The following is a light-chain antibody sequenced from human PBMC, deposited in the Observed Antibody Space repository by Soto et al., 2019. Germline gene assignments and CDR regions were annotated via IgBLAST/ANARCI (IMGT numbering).Light chain of an antibody. V-gene: IGLV2-14*02. Sequence: QSVLTQPASVSGSPGQSITISCTGTSSDVESYNLVSWYQQHPGKAPKLMIYDVYKRPSGVSHRFSGSKSGNTASLTISGLQAEDEADYYCTSYTSSTPFYVFGTGTKVTVL. J-gene: IGLJ1*01. CDR1: SSDVESYNL. CDR2: DVY. CDR3: TSYTSSTPFYV.